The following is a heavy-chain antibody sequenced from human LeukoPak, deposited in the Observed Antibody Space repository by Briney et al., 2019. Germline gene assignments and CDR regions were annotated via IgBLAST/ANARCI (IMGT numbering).Heavy chain of an antibody. CDR3: ASGSYYDFWSGYIPTFDY. D-gene: IGHD3-3*01. Sequence: SETLSLTCTVSSGSITSGGYYWSWIRQPPGKGLEWIGYVYHNGSTYYNPSLKSRVTISVDRSKNQFSLKLSSVTAADTAIYYCASGSYYDFWSGYIPTFDYWGQGTLVTVSS. V-gene: IGHV4-30-2*01. J-gene: IGHJ4*02. CDR1: SGSITSGGYY. CDR2: VYHNGST.